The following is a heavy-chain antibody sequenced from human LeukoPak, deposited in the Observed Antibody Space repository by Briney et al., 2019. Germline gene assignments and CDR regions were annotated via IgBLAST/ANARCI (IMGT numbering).Heavy chain of an antibody. CDR2: INTNTGNP. V-gene: IGHV7-4-1*02. CDR1: GYTFTSYA. CDR3: ARSLAVAEANWFDP. D-gene: IGHD6-19*01. Sequence: ASVKVSCKASGYTFTSYAMNWVRQAPGQGHEWMGWINTNTGNPTYAQGFTGRFVFSLDTSVSTAYLQISSLKAEDTAVYYCARSLAVAEANWFDPWGQGTLVTVSS. J-gene: IGHJ5*02.